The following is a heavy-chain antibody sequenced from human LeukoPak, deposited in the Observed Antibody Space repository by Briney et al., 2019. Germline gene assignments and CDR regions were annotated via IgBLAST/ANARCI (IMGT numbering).Heavy chain of an antibody. Sequence: SETLSLTCPVSGGSISSYYWSWIRQPAGKGLEWIGRIYTSGSTNYNPSLKSRVTISVDKSKNQFSLKLSSVTAADTAVYYCARAAARRYYYYMDVWGKGTTVTVSS. CDR2: IYTSGST. CDR1: GGSISSYY. J-gene: IGHJ6*03. CDR3: ARAAARRYYYYMDV. V-gene: IGHV4-4*07. D-gene: IGHD6-6*01.